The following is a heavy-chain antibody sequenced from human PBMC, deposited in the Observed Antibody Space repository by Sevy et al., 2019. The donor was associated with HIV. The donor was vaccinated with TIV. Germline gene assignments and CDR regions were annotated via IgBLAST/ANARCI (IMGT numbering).Heavy chain of an antibody. CDR1: GFAFYDYS. J-gene: IGHJ4*02. CDR2: LSFGCGKI. Sequence: GGSLRLSCAASGFAFYDYSMSWIRQAPGKGLEWVATLSFGCGKINYADSVKGRFTISGDNSMNSFYLQMDNLRVEDTALYYCAREGCTRPHDYWGQGTRVTVSS. D-gene: IGHD2-8*01. V-gene: IGHV3-23*01. CDR3: AREGCTRPHDY.